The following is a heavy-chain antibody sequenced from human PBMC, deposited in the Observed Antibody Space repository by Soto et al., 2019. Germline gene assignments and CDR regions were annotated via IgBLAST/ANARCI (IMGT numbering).Heavy chain of an antibody. J-gene: IGHJ4*02. D-gene: IGHD3-22*01. CDR1: GYSFTSYW. V-gene: IGHV5-10-1*01. CDR3: AKLGVNYYDSSGPDY. CDR2: IDPSDSYT. Sequence: GESLKISCKGSGYSFTSYWISWVRQMPGKGLEWMGRIDPSDSYTNYSPSFQGHVTISADKSISTAYLQWSSLKASDTAMYYCAKLGVNYYDSSGPDYWGQGTLVTVSS.